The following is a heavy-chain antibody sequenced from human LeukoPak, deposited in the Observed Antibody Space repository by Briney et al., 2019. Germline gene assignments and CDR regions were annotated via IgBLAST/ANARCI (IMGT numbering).Heavy chain of an antibody. Sequence: GGSLRLSCAASAFTFSSYGIHWVRQAPGKGLEWVAYIQYDRANEQYAHSVKGRFRISRDNSNNILYLQMNSLRTEDTAVYYCAKDRCSNGIGCYYYYMEVWGKGTTVTISS. D-gene: IGHD2-8*01. CDR2: IQYDRANE. CDR3: AKDRCSNGIGCYYYYMEV. J-gene: IGHJ6*03. V-gene: IGHV3-30*02. CDR1: AFTFSSYG.